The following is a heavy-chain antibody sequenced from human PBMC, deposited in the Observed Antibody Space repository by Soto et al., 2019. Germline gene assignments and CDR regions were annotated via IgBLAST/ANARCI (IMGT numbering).Heavy chain of an antibody. D-gene: IGHD2-15*01. CDR1: GFTFDDYA. CDR2: ISWNSGSI. J-gene: IGHJ4*02. Sequence: EVQLVESGGGLVQPGRSLRLSCAASGFTFDDYAMHWVRQAPGKGLEWVSGISWNSGSIGYADSVKGRFTISRDNAKNSLSLQMNSLRAEDAALYYCAKDSCSGCSCYPTFDYWGQGTLVTVSS. V-gene: IGHV3-9*01. CDR3: AKDSCSGCSCYPTFDY.